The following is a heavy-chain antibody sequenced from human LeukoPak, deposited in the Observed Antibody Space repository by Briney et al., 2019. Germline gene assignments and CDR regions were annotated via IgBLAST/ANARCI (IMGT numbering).Heavy chain of an antibody. D-gene: IGHD1-26*01. Sequence: GESLRLSCAASGFTFDDYGMSWVRQGPGKGLEWVSGINWNGGNTGYADSVKGRFTIFRDNAKNSLYLEMDSLRVEDTALYYCARTSDGNWFDPWGQGTLVTVSP. V-gene: IGHV3-20*04. J-gene: IGHJ5*02. CDR3: ARTSDGNWFDP. CDR2: INWNGGNT. CDR1: GFTFDDYG.